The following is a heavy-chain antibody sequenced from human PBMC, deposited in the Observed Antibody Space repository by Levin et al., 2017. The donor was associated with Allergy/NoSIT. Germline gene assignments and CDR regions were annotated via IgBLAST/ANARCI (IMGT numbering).Heavy chain of an antibody. V-gene: IGHV1-18*01. Sequence: ASVKVSCKASGYSFRSYGINWVRQAPGQGLEWMGWITPYDGSATYAKKFQGRVTMTADTSTNTVYMELRSLTSDDTALHSCARDGYLKTHFWFDPWGQGTLVTVSS. CDR1: GYSFRSYG. CDR3: ARDGYLKTHFWFDP. CDR2: ITPYDGSA. D-gene: IGHD5-18*01. J-gene: IGHJ5*02.